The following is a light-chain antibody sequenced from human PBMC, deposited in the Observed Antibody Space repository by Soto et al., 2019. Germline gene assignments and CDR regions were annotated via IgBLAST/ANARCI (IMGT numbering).Light chain of an antibody. Sequence: QSVLTQPPSASGTLGQRVFISCSGSSSNIGGTNYAYWYQQLPGAAPKLLMHSNNLRPSGVPERISGSKSGTSASLAISGLRSEDEAVYYCASWDDRLGAVIFGGGTKVTVL. J-gene: IGLJ2*01. V-gene: IGLV1-47*02. CDR1: SSNIGGTNY. CDR3: ASWDDRLGAVI. CDR2: SNN.